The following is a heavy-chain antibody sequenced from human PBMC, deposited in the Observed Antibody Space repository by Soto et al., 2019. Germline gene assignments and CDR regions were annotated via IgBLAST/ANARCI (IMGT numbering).Heavy chain of an antibody. Sequence: SETLSLTCTVSGASINNNDYYWSWIRHTPGKGLEWIGYVYYSGTTDYIPSLKSRLSMSIDKSQNQFTLKLNSVTAADTATYYCARMSYFYDKWYFDLWGRGTLVTVSS. J-gene: IGHJ2*01. CDR1: GASINNNDYY. D-gene: IGHD3-22*01. V-gene: IGHV4-30-4*01. CDR3: ARMSYFYDKWYFDL. CDR2: VYYSGTT.